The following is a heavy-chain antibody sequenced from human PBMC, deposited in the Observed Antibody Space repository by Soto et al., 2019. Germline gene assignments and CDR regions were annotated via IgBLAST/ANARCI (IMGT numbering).Heavy chain of an antibody. CDR2: ISYDGSNK. Sequence: GGSLRLSCAASGFTFSSYAMHWVRQAPGKGLEWVAVISYDGSNKYYADSVKGRFTISRDNSKNTLYLQMNSLRAEDTAVYYCARNPRGAARFPCYYGMDVWGQGTMVTVSS. CDR1: GFTFSSYA. CDR3: ARNPRGAARFPCYYGMDV. J-gene: IGHJ6*02. V-gene: IGHV3-30-3*01. D-gene: IGHD6-6*01.